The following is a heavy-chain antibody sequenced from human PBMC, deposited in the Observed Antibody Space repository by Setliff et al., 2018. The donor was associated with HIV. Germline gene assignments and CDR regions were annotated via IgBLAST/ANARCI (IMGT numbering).Heavy chain of an antibody. Sequence: GGSLRLSCGASGFTLRNYVMHWVRQAPGKGLEWVAVIATDETITNYADSVKGRFTISRDNSKKTLYLQMNSLRVEDTSVYYCAREEASSGHAGCFDSWGQGALVTVSS. V-gene: IGHV3-30*04. J-gene: IGHJ4*02. CDR1: GFTLRNYV. CDR2: IATDETIT. CDR3: AREEASSGHAGCFDS. D-gene: IGHD6-19*01.